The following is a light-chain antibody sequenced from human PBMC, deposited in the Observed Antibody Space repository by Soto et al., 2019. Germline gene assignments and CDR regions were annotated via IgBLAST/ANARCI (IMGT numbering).Light chain of an antibody. CDR3: QQRHVTPWT. Sequence: DTQMTQSPSSLSASVGDRVTITCRASQRIDNYLNWYQQEAGKAPKLLIYAASHLQNGVPSRFSGSGSGTDFTLTISTLQPEDFATYYRQQRHVTPWTFGQGTKGDIK. CDR2: AAS. J-gene: IGKJ1*01. CDR1: QRIDNY. V-gene: IGKV1-39*01.